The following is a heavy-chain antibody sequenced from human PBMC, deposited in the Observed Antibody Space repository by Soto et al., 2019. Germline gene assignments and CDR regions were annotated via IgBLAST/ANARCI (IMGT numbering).Heavy chain of an antibody. J-gene: IGHJ4*02. CDR2: INHSGST. CDR3: ARDKITGLFDY. Sequence: PSDTLSLTCAVYGGSFSVYSWTWIRQPPGTGLEWIGEINHSGSTNYNPSLKSRVTISVDTSKNQFSLKLTSVTAADTAVYYCARDKITGLFDYWGQGTLVTVSS. CDR1: GGSFSVYS. V-gene: IGHV4-34*01. D-gene: IGHD2-8*02.